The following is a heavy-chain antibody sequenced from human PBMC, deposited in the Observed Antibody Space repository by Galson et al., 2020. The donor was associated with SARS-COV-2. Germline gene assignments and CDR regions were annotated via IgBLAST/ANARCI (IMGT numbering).Heavy chain of an antibody. CDR2: IYYSGGT. J-gene: IGHJ3*02. CDR3: ASPAVGKCYDSSGYPFDI. V-gene: IGHV4-31*02. CDR1: GVSISSGGYY. Sequence: SQTLSLTCTVSGVSISSGGYYWSWIRQHPGKDLEWIGYIYYSGGTSHNPSLKSRVTISVDTSKNQFSLKLTAVTAADTAVYYCASPAVGKCYDSSGYPFDIWGQGTLVTVSS. D-gene: IGHD3-22*01.